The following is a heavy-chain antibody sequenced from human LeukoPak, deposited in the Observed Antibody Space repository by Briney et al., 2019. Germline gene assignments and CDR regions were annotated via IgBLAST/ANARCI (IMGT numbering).Heavy chain of an antibody. V-gene: IGHV4-59*01. CDR3: ARSSPPYYCSSTSCYWGFDY. CDR1: GCSISSYY. J-gene: IGHJ4*02. CDR2: IYYSGST. Sequence: SETLSLTCTVSGCSISSYYWSWVRQPPGKGLEWVGYIYYSGSTNYNPSRKSRVTISVDTSKNQFSLKLSSVTAADTAVYYCARSSPPYYCSSTSCYWGFDYWGQGTLVTVSS. D-gene: IGHD2-2*01.